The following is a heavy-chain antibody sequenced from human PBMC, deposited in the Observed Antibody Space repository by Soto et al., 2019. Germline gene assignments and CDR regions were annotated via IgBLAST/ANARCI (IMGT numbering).Heavy chain of an antibody. D-gene: IGHD2-2*01. Sequence: QVQLVESGGGVVQPGRSLRLSCAASGFTFSSYGMHWVRQAPGKGLEWVAVISYDGSNKYYADSVKGRFTISRDNSKNTLYLQMNSLRAEDTAVNYCAKGAPGIGYCISTSCRDFDYWGQGTLVTVSS. CDR3: AKGAPGIGYCISTSCRDFDY. J-gene: IGHJ4*02. V-gene: IGHV3-30*18. CDR1: GFTFSSYG. CDR2: ISYDGSNK.